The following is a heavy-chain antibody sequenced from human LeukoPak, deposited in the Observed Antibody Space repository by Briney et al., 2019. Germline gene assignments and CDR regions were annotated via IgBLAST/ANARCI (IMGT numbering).Heavy chain of an antibody. Sequence: GGSLRLSCAASAFTVTNNYMSWARQAPGKGLEWVSVISNSGGSTYYADSVKGRYTISRDNSKNTLYLQMNSLRAEDTAVYYCAERDSSGFIDYWGQGTLVTVSS. CDR3: AERDSSGFIDY. CDR2: ISNSGGST. D-gene: IGHD3-22*01. CDR1: AFTVTNNY. J-gene: IGHJ4*02. V-gene: IGHV3-23*01.